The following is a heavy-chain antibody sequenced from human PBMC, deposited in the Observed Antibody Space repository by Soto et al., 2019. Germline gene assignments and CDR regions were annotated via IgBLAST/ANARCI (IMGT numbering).Heavy chain of an antibody. Sequence: GGSLRLSCAASGFTFSSYAMHWVRQAPGKGLEWVAVISYDGSNKYYADSVKGRFTISRDNSKNTLYLQMNSLRAEDTAVYYCARGRGYSYGHGGLDYWGQGTLVTVSS. V-gene: IGHV3-30-3*01. CDR2: ISYDGSNK. D-gene: IGHD5-18*01. CDR3: ARGRGYSYGHGGLDY. J-gene: IGHJ4*02. CDR1: GFTFSSYA.